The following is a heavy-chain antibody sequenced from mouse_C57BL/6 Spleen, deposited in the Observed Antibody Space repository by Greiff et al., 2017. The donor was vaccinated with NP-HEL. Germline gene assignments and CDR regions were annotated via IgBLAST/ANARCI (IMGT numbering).Heavy chain of an antibody. V-gene: IGHV14-2*01. CDR3: TPGSNYVGWYFDV. D-gene: IGHD2-5*01. J-gene: IGHJ1*03. CDR2: IDPEDGET. CDR1: GFNIKDYY. Sequence: EVKVVESGAELVKPGASVKLSCTASGFNIKDYYMHWVKQRTEQGLEWIGRIDPEDGETKYAPKFQGKATITADTSSNTAYLQLSSLTSEDTAVYYCTPGSNYVGWYFDVWGTGTTVTVSS.